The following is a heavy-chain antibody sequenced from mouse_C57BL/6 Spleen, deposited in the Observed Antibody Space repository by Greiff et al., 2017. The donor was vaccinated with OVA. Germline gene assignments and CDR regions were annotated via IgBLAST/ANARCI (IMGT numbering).Heavy chain of an antibody. Sequence: EVKLVESGPGLVKPSQSLSLTCSVTGYSITSGYYRNWIRQFPGNKLEWMGYISYDGSNNYNPSIKNRIPITGDTSKNQFFLKFNSVTTEDAATYYCAPYHDYCAMDYWGQGTSVTVSS. CDR3: APYHDYCAMDY. CDR2: ISYDGSN. CDR1: GYSITSGYY. J-gene: IGHJ4*01. V-gene: IGHV3-6*01.